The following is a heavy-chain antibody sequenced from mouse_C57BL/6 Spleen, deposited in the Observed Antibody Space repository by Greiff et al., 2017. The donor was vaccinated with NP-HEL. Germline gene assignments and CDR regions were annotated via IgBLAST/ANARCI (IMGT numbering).Heavy chain of an antibody. CDR3: ATLELGQDY. Sequence: VQLQQPGAELVRPGSSVKLSCKASGYTFTSYWMDWVKQRPGQGLEWIGNIYPSDSETHYNQKFKDKATLTVDKSSSTAYMQLSSLTSEDSAVYYCATLELGQDYWGQGTTLTVSS. CDR1: GYTFTSYW. V-gene: IGHV1-61*01. CDR2: IYPSDSET. D-gene: IGHD4-1*01. J-gene: IGHJ2*01.